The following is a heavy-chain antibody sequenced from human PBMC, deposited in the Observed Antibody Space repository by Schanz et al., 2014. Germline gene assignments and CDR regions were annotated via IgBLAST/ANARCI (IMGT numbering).Heavy chain of an antibody. J-gene: IGHJ3*02. D-gene: IGHD5-18*01. Sequence: QVQLVQSGDEVKKPGASVKVSCKTSGYTFSDYGITWVRQAPGQGLEWVGWITAYNGDTNYALKLQGRVTMTTDTSTGTAYMELRSLRSDDTALYYCTRGGYSYALSAFDIWGQGTMVTVSS. CDR3: TRGGYSYALSAFDI. V-gene: IGHV1-18*01. CDR2: ITAYNGDT. CDR1: GYTFSDYG.